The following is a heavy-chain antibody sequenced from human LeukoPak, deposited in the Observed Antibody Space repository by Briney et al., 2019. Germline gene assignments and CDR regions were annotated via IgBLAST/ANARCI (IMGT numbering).Heavy chain of an antibody. J-gene: IGHJ4*02. CDR2: IYHSGSI. CDR1: GGSISSGSYY. CDR3: ARLGGLTGTTDY. D-gene: IGHD1-14*01. V-gene: IGHV4-30-2*01. Sequence: PSQTLSLTCTVSGGSISSGSYYWSWIRQPAGKGLEWIGNIYHSGSIYNNPSLKSRVTISVDRSKNQFSLRLSSVTAADTAVYYCARLGGLTGTTDYWGQGTLVTVSS.